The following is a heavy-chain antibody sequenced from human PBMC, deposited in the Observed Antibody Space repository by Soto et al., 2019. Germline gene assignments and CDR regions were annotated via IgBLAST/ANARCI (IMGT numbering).Heavy chain of an antibody. D-gene: IGHD2-21*02. CDR3: AKDSSAVVVPTANWEGYYDGVDV. Sequence: EVQLLGSGGGLVQPGGSLRLSCEASGFTFSAYVMSWVRQAPGQGLEWVSTISGGGGNTYYADSVKGRFTVSRDNSKNTVYLQVNSLRAAATAVYYCAKDSSAVVVPTANWEGYYDGVDVWGQGTTVTVSS. V-gene: IGHV3-23*01. CDR2: ISGGGGNT. J-gene: IGHJ6*02. CDR1: GFTFSAYV.